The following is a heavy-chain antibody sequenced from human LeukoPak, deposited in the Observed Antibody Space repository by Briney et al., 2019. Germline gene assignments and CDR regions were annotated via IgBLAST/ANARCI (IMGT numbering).Heavy chain of an antibody. CDR2: IYHSGST. Sequence: SETLSLTCAVSGGSISSSNWWSWVRQPPGKGLEWIGEIYHSGSTNYNPSLKSRVTISVDKSKNQFSLKLSSVTAADTAVYYCARYIVATINGAFDIWGQGTMVTVSS. V-gene: IGHV4-4*02. CDR1: GGSISSSNW. J-gene: IGHJ3*02. D-gene: IGHD5-12*01. CDR3: ARYIVATINGAFDI.